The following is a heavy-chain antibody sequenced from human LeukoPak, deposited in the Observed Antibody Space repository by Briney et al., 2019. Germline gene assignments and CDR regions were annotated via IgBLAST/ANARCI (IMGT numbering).Heavy chain of an antibody. CDR2: ISSSSSYI. V-gene: IGHV3-21*01. D-gene: IGHD4/OR15-4a*01. Sequence: PSETLSLTCTVSDGSIGNYYWSWIRQPPGKGLEWVSSISSSSSYIYYADSVKGRFTISRDNAKNSLYLQMNSLRADDTALYYCARVNGGNYYYFDYWGQGTLVTVSS. J-gene: IGHJ4*02. CDR1: DGSIGNYY. CDR3: ARVNGGNYYYFDY.